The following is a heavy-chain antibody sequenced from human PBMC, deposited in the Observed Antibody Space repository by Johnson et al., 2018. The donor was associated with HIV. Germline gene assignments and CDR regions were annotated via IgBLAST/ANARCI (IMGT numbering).Heavy chain of an antibody. CDR2: IYSGGST. J-gene: IGHJ3*02. CDR3: AKDWGAAAGSGAFDI. CDR1: GFTVSSNY. V-gene: IGHV3-53*01. D-gene: IGHD6-13*01. Sequence: VQLVESGGGLIQPVGSLRLSCAASGFTVSSNYMSWVRQAPGKGLEWVSVIYSGGSTYYADSVKGRFTISRDNSKNTLYLYMTSLRSDDTTTYYCAKDWGAAAGSGAFDIWGQGTLVTVSS.